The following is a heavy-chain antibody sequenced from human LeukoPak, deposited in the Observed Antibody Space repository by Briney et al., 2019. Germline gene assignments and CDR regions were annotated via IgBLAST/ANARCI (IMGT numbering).Heavy chain of an antibody. Sequence: GESLRLSCSTSGFTFSNHFMHWVRQAPGKGLEYVSSIGPNGASTLYADSVRGRFTISRDNSKNALYLQLTSLRLEDTALYYCVKDLTGTWSFDYWGQGTLVTVSS. V-gene: IGHV3-64D*06. D-gene: IGHD3-9*01. CDR3: VKDLTGTWSFDY. CDR2: IGPNGAST. J-gene: IGHJ4*02. CDR1: GFTFSNHF.